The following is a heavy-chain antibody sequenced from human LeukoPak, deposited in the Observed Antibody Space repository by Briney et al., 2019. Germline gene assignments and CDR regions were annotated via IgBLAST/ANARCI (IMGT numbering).Heavy chain of an antibody. D-gene: IGHD1-26*01. J-gene: IGHJ4*02. CDR1: GFTFSSYS. CDR2: ISSSSSYI. V-gene: IGHV3-21*01. CDR3: ARDRVLLYYFDY. Sequence: GGSLRLSCAASGFTFSSYSMNWVRQAPGKGLEWVSSISSSSSYIYYADSVKGRFTISRDNAKNSLYLQMNSLRAEDAAVYYCARDRVLLYYFDYWGQGTLVTVSS.